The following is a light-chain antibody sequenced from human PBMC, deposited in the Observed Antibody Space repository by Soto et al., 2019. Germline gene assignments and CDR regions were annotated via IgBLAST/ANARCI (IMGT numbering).Light chain of an antibody. Sequence: QSALTQPASVSGSPGQSITISCTGTSSDVGGYNYVSWYQQHPGKAPKLMIYDVSNRPSGVSNRFSGSKSGNTASLSFSGLQAEDEADYYCSSYTSSSTRVFGTGTKATVL. CDR2: DVS. CDR3: SSYTSSSTRV. V-gene: IGLV2-14*01. J-gene: IGLJ1*01. CDR1: SSDVGGYNY.